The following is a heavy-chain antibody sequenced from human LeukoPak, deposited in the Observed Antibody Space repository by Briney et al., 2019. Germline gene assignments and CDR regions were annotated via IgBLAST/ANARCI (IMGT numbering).Heavy chain of an antibody. V-gene: IGHV3-15*01. Sequence: GGSLRLSCTASGFTFSNASMSWVRQAPGKGLEWVGRIKSKTDGGTTDYAAPVKGRFSISRDDSESTLYLQMNSLETEDTALYHCSAQGVFWGQGTLVTVSS. CDR2: IKSKTDGGTT. CDR3: SAQGVF. D-gene: IGHD3-10*01. CDR1: GFTFSNAS. J-gene: IGHJ4*02.